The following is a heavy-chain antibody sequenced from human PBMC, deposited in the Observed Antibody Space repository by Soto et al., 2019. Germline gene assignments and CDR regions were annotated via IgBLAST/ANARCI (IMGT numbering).Heavy chain of an antibody. J-gene: IGHJ4*02. D-gene: IGHD3-22*01. V-gene: IGHV3-23*01. CDR3: AKDYYDSSGYYYFDY. Sequence: GGSLRLSCAASGFTFSSYAMSWVRQAPGKGLEWVSAISGSGGSTYYADSVKGRFTISRDNSKNTLYLQMNSLRAEDTAVYYCAKDYYDSSGYYYFDYWGQGTLVTVSS. CDR2: ISGSGGST. CDR1: GFTFSSYA.